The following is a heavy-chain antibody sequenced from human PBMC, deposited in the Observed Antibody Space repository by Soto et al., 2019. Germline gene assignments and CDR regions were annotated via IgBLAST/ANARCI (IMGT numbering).Heavy chain of an antibody. CDR1: GGSFSNYY. Sequence: QVQLQQWGAGLLKPSETLSLTCAVYGGSFSNYYWTWIRQPPGKGLEWIGEINQSGGTNYNPSLKRGVTMSLDTSHNQCSLNLSSVTAADTATYYCVKGGGSLWSWGQGTLVTVSS. V-gene: IGHV4-34*01. J-gene: IGHJ5*02. CDR2: INQSGGT. CDR3: VKGGGSLWS. D-gene: IGHD3-10*01.